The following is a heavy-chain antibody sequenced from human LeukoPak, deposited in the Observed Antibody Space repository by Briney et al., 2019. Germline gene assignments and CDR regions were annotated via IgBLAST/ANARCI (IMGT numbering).Heavy chain of an antibody. CDR2: ISGSGGST. Sequence: GGSQRLSCAASGFTFSSYAMSWVRQAPGKGLEWVSAISGSGGSTYYADSVKGRFTISRDNSKNTLYLQMNSLRAEDTAVYYCASQELLWFGELLSPFDYWGQGTLVTVSS. CDR1: GFTFSSYA. J-gene: IGHJ4*02. D-gene: IGHD3-10*01. CDR3: ASQELLWFGELLSPFDY. V-gene: IGHV3-23*01.